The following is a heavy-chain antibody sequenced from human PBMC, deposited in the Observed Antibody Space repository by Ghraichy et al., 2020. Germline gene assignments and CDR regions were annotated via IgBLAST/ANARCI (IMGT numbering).Heavy chain of an antibody. CDR1: GFTFDDYA. Sequence: GGSLRLSCAASGFTFDDYAMHWVRQAPGKGLEWVSGISWNSGSIGYADSVKGRFTISRDNAKNSLYLQMNSLRAEDTALYYCAKDMMRYCSSTSCSFHYYGMDVWGQGTTVTVSS. V-gene: IGHV3-9*01. CDR2: ISWNSGSI. CDR3: AKDMMRYCSSTSCSFHYYGMDV. J-gene: IGHJ6*02. D-gene: IGHD2-2*01.